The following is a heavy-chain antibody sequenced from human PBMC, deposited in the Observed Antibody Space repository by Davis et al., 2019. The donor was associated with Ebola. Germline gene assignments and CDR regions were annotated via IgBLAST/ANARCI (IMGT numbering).Heavy chain of an antibody. D-gene: IGHD3-22*01. CDR3: ASAIKYYYDSSGYYRAEYFQH. J-gene: IGHJ1*01. Sequence: GSLRLSCTVSGGSISSYYWSWIRQPPGKGLEWIGYIYYSGSTNYNPSLKSRVTISVDTSKNQFSLKLSSVTAADTAVYYCASAIKYYYDSSGYYRAEYFQHWGQGTLVTVSS. CDR2: IYYSGST. V-gene: IGHV4-59*01. CDR1: GGSISSYY.